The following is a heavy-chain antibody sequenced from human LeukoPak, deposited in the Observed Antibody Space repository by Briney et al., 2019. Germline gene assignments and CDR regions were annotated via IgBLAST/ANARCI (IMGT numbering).Heavy chain of an antibody. CDR3: ATKQWLAPPPDS. J-gene: IGHJ4*02. V-gene: IGHV3-74*01. CDR1: GFTFSKYW. Sequence: GGSLRLSCAASGFTFSKYWMLWVRQAPGKGLESVSRINTDGTVTTYADSVKGRFTVSRDNADNTMLLQMNSVRDEHTAGYYCATKQWLAPPPDSWGQGTPVTVSS. D-gene: IGHD6-19*01. CDR2: INTDGTVT.